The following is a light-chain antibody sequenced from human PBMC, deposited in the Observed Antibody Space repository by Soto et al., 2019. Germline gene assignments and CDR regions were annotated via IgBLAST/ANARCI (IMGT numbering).Light chain of an antibody. Sequence: IVLTQSPATLSLSPGDRATLSCRASHSVANNYLAWYQQKPGQSPRLLIFAASSRATGGPHRFSACGSGTDFTLTISGLEPEDFAVYFCQQYGGSPPWTFGQGTQVDIK. CDR2: AAS. CDR1: HSVANNY. V-gene: IGKV3-20*01. CDR3: QQYGGSPPWT. J-gene: IGKJ1*01.